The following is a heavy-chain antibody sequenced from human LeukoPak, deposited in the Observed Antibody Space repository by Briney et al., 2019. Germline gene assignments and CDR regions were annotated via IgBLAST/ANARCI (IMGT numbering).Heavy chain of an antibody. J-gene: IGHJ5*02. CDR3: ARGGWDSSGYLNWFDP. V-gene: IGHV1-69*04. Sequence: SVKVSCKASGGTFSSYAISWVRQAPGQGLEWMGRIIPIFGIANYAQKFQGRVTITADKSTSTAYVELSSLRSEDTAVYYCARGGWDSSGYLNWFDPWGQGTLVTVSS. CDR1: GGTFSSYA. D-gene: IGHD3-22*01. CDR2: IIPIFGIA.